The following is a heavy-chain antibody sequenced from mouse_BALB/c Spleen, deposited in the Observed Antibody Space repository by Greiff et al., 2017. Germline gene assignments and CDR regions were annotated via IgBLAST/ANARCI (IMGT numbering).Heavy chain of an antibody. Sequence: VQLKQSGPGLVKPSQSLSLTCSVTGYSITSGYYWNWIRQFPGNKLEWMGYISYDGSNNYNPSLKNRISITRDTSKNQFFLKLNSVTTEDTATYYCARERPYYYGSSYDWYFDVWGAGTTVTVSS. CDR3: ARERPYYYGSSYDWYFDV. V-gene: IGHV3-6*02. CDR1: GYSITSGYY. J-gene: IGHJ1*01. D-gene: IGHD1-1*01. CDR2: ISYDGSN.